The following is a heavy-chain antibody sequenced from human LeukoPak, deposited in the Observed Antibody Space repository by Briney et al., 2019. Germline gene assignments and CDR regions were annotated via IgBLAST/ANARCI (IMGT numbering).Heavy chain of an antibody. V-gene: IGHV1-2*02. CDR1: GYTFTGYY. CDR2: INPNSGGT. CDR3: ARDTGITGHFGY. Sequence: ASVKVSCKASGYTFTGYYMHWVRQAPGQGLEWMGWINPNSGGTNYAQKFQGRVTMTRDTSISTAYMELSRLRSDDTAVYYCARDTGITGHFGYWGQGTLVTVSS. D-gene: IGHD1-20*01. J-gene: IGHJ4*02.